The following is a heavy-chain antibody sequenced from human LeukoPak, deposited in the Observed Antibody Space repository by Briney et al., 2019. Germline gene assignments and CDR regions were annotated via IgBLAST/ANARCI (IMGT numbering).Heavy chain of an antibody. D-gene: IGHD1-26*01. J-gene: IGHJ4*02. CDR2: IYYSGST. Sequence: SETLSLTCTVSGGSISSSSYYWGWISQPPGKGLEWIGSIYYSGSTYYNPSLKSRVTISVDTSKNQFSLRLSSVTAADTAVYYCASLRERSYYARGFDYWGQGTLVTVSS. CDR1: GGSISSSSYY. CDR3: ASLRERSYYARGFDY. V-gene: IGHV4-39*01.